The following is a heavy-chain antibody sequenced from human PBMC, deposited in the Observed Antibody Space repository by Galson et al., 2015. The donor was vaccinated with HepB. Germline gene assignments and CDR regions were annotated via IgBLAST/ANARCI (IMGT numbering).Heavy chain of an antibody. J-gene: IGHJ4*02. CDR1: GFTFSSYW. CDR2: INSDGSST. D-gene: IGHD3-9*01. CDR3: ARGPLRYFDWLPGVDY. V-gene: IGHV3-74*01. Sequence: SLRLSCAASGFTFSSYWMHWVRQAPGKGLVWVSRINSDGSSTSYADSVKGRFTISRDNAKNTLYLQMNSLRAEDTAVYYCARGPLRYFDWLPGVDYWGQGTLVTVSS.